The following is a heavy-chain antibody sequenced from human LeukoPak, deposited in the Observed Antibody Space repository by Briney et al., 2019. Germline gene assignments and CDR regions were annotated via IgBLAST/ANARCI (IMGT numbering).Heavy chain of an antibody. CDR3: ARHRVAVTAIDY. V-gene: IGHV3-23*01. CDR1: GFTFSSYG. CDR2: ISGSGGST. D-gene: IGHD2-21*02. Sequence: PGGSLRLSCAASGFTFSSYGMSWVRQAPGKGLEWVSAISGSGGSTYYADSVKGRFTISRDNSKNTLYLQMNSLRAEDTAVYYCARHRVAVTAIDYWGQGTLVTVSS. J-gene: IGHJ4*02.